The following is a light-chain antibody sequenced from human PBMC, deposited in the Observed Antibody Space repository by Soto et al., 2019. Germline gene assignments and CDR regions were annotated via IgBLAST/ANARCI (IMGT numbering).Light chain of an antibody. Sequence: DIQMTQSPSTLSASVGDRVTITCRASQGISSLLAWYQQKPGKAPKLLIYKASSLESGVPSSFSGSGFGTEFTLTISTLQPDDFATYYCQHYYSYPWTFGQGTKVEIK. J-gene: IGKJ1*01. CDR2: KAS. CDR1: QGISSL. CDR3: QHYYSYPWT. V-gene: IGKV1-5*03.